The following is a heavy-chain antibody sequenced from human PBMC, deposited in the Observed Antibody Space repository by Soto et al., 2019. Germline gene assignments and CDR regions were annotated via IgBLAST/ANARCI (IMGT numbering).Heavy chain of an antibody. CDR3: AKSLNSMTVAVIRYYYGMDV. Sequence: GGSLRLSCAASGFTFSTYGMHWVRQAPGKGLEWVAVISSDGSNKYFADSVKGRFTISRDNSKNTLYLQMNSLRAEDTAVYYCAKSLNSMTVAVIRYYYGMDVWGQGTTVPVSS. CDR1: GFTFSTYG. V-gene: IGHV3-30*18. D-gene: IGHD3-22*01. CDR2: ISSDGSNK. J-gene: IGHJ6*02.